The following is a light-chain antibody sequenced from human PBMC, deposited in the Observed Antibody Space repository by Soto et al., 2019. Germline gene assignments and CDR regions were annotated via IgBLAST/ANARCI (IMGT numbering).Light chain of an antibody. CDR1: SSNIGAGYD. CDR3: QSYDTSLSGYV. CDR2: AYN. Sequence: QSVLTQPPSVSGALGQRVTISCTGTSSNIGAGYDVHWYQQLPGTAPRLLIQAYNTRPSGVPDRFSGSKSGASASLDITGLQTDDEADYYCQSYDTSLSGYVFGFGTKLTVL. J-gene: IGLJ1*01. V-gene: IGLV1-40*01.